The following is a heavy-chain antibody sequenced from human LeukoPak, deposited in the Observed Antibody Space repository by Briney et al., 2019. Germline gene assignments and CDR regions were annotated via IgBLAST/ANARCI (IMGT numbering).Heavy chain of an antibody. D-gene: IGHD3-10*01. CDR1: GGSFSGYY. V-gene: IGHV4-34*01. CDR3: ARDLIFTMVRGVIVSDHDAFDI. CDR2: INHSGST. Sequence: PSETLSLTCAVYGGSFSGYYWSWIRQPPGKGLEWIGEINHSGSTNHNPSLKSRVTISVDTSKNQFSLKLSSVTAADTAVYYCARDLIFTMVRGVIVSDHDAFDIWGQGTMVTVSS. J-gene: IGHJ3*02.